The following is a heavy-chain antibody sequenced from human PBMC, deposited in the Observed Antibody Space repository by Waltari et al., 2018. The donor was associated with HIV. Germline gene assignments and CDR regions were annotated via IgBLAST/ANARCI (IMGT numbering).Heavy chain of an antibody. Sequence: EVRLVESGGGLVQPGGSLRLSCEAPGFTFSSSWMTWVRQAPGKGLEWGANIKEDGSEIHYVDSVKGRFTISRDNSKNSLYLQMNSLRAEDTAVYYCARRQQLTDWGQGTLVTVSS. V-gene: IGHV3-7*01. D-gene: IGHD6-13*01. J-gene: IGHJ4*02. CDR3: ARRQQLTD. CDR1: GFTFSSSW. CDR2: IKEDGSEI.